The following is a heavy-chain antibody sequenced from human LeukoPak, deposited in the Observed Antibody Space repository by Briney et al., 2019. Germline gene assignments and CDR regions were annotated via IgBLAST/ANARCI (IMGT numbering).Heavy chain of an antibody. D-gene: IGHD3-22*01. Sequence: PGGSLRLSCAASGFTFSSYAMHWVRQAPGKGLEWVAVISYDGSNKYYADSVKGRFTISRDNSKNTLYLQMNRLRAEDTAVYYCARPPHYYYDSSGYYSGVYMDVWGKGTTVTVSS. CDR3: ARPPHYYYDSSGYYSGVYMDV. V-gene: IGHV3-30*04. J-gene: IGHJ6*03. CDR2: ISYDGSNK. CDR1: GFTFSSYA.